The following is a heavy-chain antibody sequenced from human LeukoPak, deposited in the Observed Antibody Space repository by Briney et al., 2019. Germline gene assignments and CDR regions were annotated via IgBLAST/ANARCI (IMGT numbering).Heavy chain of an antibody. V-gene: IGHV3-23*01. D-gene: IGHD3-3*01. CDR2: ISGSGGST. CDR1: GFTFSSYA. Sequence: PGGSLRLSCAASGFTFSSYAMSWVRQAPGKGLEWVSAISGSGGSTYYADSVKGRFTISRDNSKNTLYLQMNSLRAEDTAVYYCAKGGRITIFGVVITGGEKFDYWGQGTLVTVSS. J-gene: IGHJ4*02. CDR3: AKGGRITIFGVVITGGEKFDY.